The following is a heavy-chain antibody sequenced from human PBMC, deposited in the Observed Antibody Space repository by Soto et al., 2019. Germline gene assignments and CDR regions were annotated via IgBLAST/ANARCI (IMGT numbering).Heavy chain of an antibody. Sequence: QVQLQGSGPGQVKPSETLSLTYTVSGDSISDYLYWSWIRPPAGKGLEEIGRIYTDGTTKYNPSLKSRVTLSLDKSKNQFSLRLSSVTAADTTVYYWAREVRGGFTGIFDQWGRGSRVTVSS. CDR1: GDSISDYLY. CDR3: AREVRGGFTGIFDQ. CDR2: IYTDGTT. J-gene: IGHJ4*02. V-gene: IGHV4-4*07. D-gene: IGHD2-15*01.